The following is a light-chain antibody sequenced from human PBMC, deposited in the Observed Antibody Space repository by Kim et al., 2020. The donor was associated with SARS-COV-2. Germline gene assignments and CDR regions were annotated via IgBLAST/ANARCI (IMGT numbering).Light chain of an antibody. V-gene: IGKV3-11*01. CDR3: QQRSNWPRNT. CDR1: QSVSSY. Sequence: EIVLTQSPATLSLSPGERATLSCRASQSVSSYLAWYQQKPGQAPRFLIYDASNRATGIPARFSGSGSGTDFTLTISSLEPEDFAVYYCQQRSNWPRNTFGQGTRLEIK. CDR2: DAS. J-gene: IGKJ5*01.